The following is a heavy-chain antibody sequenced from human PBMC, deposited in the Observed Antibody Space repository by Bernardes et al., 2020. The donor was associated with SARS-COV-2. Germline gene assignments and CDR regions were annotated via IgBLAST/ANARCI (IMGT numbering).Heavy chain of an antibody. CDR1: GHTFTSYY. CDR3: ARPLNDFWSGGAFDAFEI. D-gene: IGHD3-3*01. CDR2: IYPSGGRT. V-gene: IGHV1-46*01. Sequence: ASVKVSCKASGHTFTSYYMHWVRQAPGQGLEWMGIIYPSGGRTSYAQRFQGRVTMTRDTSTSTVYMELSSLRSEDTAVYYCARPLNDFWSGGAFDAFEIWGQGTMVIVSS. J-gene: IGHJ3*02.